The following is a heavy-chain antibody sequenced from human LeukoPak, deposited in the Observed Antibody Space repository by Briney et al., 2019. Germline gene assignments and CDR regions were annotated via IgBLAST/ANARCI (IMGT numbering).Heavy chain of an antibody. CDR2: IYYSGST. CDR3: AKVWFGESDNWFDP. J-gene: IGHJ5*02. Sequence: PSETLSLTCTVSGVSISSGGYYWSWIRQHPGKGLEWIGYIYYSGSTYYNPSLKSRVTISVDTSKNQFSLKLSSVTAADTAVYYCAKVWFGESDNWFDPWGQGTLVTVSS. V-gene: IGHV4-30-4*08. D-gene: IGHD3-10*01. CDR1: GVSISSGGYY.